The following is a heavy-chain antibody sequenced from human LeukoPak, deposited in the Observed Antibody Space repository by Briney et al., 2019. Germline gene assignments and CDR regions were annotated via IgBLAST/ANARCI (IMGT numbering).Heavy chain of an antibody. CDR2: IYTSGSP. CDR3: ARRHNNYYFDY. CDR1: GGCISSYY. Sequence: SETLSLTCTVSGGCISSYYWTWIRQPPGKGLEWIGYIYTSGSPIYSPSLKSRVTMSVDTAKNQFSLNLSSVTAADTAVYYCARRHNNYYFDYWGQGALVTVSS. D-gene: IGHD4-11*01. V-gene: IGHV4-4*09. J-gene: IGHJ4*02.